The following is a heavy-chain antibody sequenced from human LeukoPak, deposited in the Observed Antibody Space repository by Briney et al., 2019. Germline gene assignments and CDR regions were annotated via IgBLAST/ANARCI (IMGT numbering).Heavy chain of an antibody. J-gene: IGHJ5*02. CDR3: ARDNSMEDTAWWFDP. CDR2: INPSGGST. D-gene: IGHD1-1*01. CDR1: GYTFTNYY. V-gene: IGHV1-46*01. Sequence: ASVKVSCKASGYTFTNYYMHWVRQAPGQGLEWMGIINPSGGSTSYAQKFQGRVTMTRDMSTSTDYMELSSLRSEDTAVYYCARDNSMEDTAWWFDPWGQGTLVTVSS.